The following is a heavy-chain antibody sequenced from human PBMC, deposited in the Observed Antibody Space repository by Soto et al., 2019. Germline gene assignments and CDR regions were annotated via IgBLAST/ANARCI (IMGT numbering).Heavy chain of an antibody. CDR2: LSGSGTST. D-gene: IGHD6-13*01. CDR1: GFSFVNYA. V-gene: IGHV3-23*01. Sequence: GGSLRLSCAASGFSFVNYAMNWVRQAPGKGLEWVSGLSGSGTSTYYADSVKGRFTISRDNSRDTLFLQMNSLTADDTAVYYCARGGYSSSYRFDYWGQGTLVTVSS. J-gene: IGHJ4*02. CDR3: ARGGYSSSYRFDY.